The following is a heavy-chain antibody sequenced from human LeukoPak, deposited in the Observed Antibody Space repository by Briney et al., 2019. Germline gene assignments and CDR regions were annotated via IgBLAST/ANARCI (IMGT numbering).Heavy chain of an antibody. CDR1: GNTLSDLS. V-gene: IGHV1-24*01. CDR3: ANLRGGITCCDAFDV. Sequence: ASVKVSSTVSGNTLSDLSIHWVRQAPGKGLEWMGGFEPEDGETLYAQKFQGRVTMTEDTSTDTAYMELSSLRSEDTAIYFCANLRGGITCCDAFDVWGQGTVVIVSS. CDR2: FEPEDGET. D-gene: IGHD3-10*01. J-gene: IGHJ3*01.